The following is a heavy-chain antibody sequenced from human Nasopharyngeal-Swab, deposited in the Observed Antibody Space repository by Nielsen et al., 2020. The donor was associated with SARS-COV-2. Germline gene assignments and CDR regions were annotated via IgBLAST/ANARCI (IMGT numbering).Heavy chain of an antibody. CDR2: INHSGST. D-gene: IGHD6-19*01. J-gene: IGHJ4*02. Sequence: SETLSLTCAVYGGSFSGYYWSWIRQPPGKGLEWIGEINHSGSTNYNPSLKSRVTISVDTSKNQFSLKLTSVTAADTAVYYCAALREKYGSTLWGQGTLVTVSS. CDR1: GGSFSGYY. CDR3: AALREKYGSTL. V-gene: IGHV4-34*01.